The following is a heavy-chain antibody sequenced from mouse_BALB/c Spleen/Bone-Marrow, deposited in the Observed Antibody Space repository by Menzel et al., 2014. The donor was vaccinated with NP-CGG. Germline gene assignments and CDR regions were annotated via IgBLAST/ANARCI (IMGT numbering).Heavy chain of an antibody. CDR3: GREFFLITGALDH. J-gene: IGHJ4*01. D-gene: IGHD2-4*01. V-gene: IGHV2-6-7*01. CDR1: GFSLTGYG. CDR2: IWGDGST. Sequence: QVHVKQSGPGLVAPSQSLSITCTVSGFSLTGYGVSWVRQPPGKGLEWLGMIWGDGSTDYNSALKSRLSISKDDSKSQVFLKVNSLQTEDPARYYCGREFFLITGALDHRGQGTSVNVPS.